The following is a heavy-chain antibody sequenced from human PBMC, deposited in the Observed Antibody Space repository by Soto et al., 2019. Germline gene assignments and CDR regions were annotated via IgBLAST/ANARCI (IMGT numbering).Heavy chain of an antibody. V-gene: IGHV1-69*12. CDR2: IIPIFGTA. CDR3: AFSARVVVVAATHFDY. CDR1: GGTFSSYA. J-gene: IGHJ4*02. Sequence: QVQLVQSGAEVKKPGSSVKVSCKASGGTFSSYAISWVRQAPGQGLEWMGGIIPIFGTANYAQKFQGRVTITADESPSTAYRELSSLSSEDTAVYYCAFSARVVVVAATHFDYWGQGTLVTVSS. D-gene: IGHD2-15*01.